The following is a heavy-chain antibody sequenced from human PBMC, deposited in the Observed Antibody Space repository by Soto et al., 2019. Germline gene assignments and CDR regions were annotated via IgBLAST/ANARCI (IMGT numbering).Heavy chain of an antibody. CDR3: AKEYSSGWGIDY. D-gene: IGHD6-19*01. CDR2: ISGSGGNT. CDR1: GFTFSSYG. V-gene: IGHV3-23*01. J-gene: IGHJ4*02. Sequence: PGGSLRLSCAASGFTFSSYGMSLVRQAPGKGLEWVSAISGSGGNTYYADSVKGRFTISRDNSKNTLYLQMNSLRAEDTAVYYCAKEYSSGWGIDYWGQGTQVTVSS.